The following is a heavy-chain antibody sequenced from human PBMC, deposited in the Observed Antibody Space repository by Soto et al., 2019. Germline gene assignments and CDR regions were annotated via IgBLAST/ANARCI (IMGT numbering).Heavy chain of an antibody. CDR2: ISDDGNIK. V-gene: IGHV3-30*18. CDR3: AKDIRGYRSDSDY. D-gene: IGHD5-18*01. CDR1: GFTFSNYG. J-gene: IGHJ4*02. Sequence: QVQLVESGGGVVQPGRSLRLSCAASGFTFSNYGMHWVRQAPGKGLEWVAVISDDGNIKHYADSVKGRFTISRDNFKNTLYLEMNSLRAEDTAVYYCAKDIRGYRSDSDYWGQGTLVTVSS.